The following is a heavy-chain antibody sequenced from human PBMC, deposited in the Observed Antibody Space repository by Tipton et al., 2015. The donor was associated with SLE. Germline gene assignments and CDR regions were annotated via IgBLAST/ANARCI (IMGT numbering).Heavy chain of an antibody. CDR2: INHSGST. Sequence: LRLSCAVYGGSFSGYYWSWIRQPPGKGLEWIGEINHSGSTNYNPSLKSRVTISVDTSKNQFSLKLSSVTAADTAVYYCAREPVYYYYYMDVWGKGPTVTVSS. CDR1: GGSFSGYY. J-gene: IGHJ6*03. V-gene: IGHV4-34*01. CDR3: AREPVYYYYYMDV.